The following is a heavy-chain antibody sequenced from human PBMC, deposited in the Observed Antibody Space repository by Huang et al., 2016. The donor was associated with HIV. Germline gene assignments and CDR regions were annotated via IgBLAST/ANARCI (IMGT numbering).Heavy chain of an antibody. Sequence: QVQLVQSGAEVKTPGSSVKVSCKASGGTFSKYAISWVRQAPGQGLEWMGGIIPRCGKPNYARKFQGRVTITADDSTSTTYVEVSSLRSEDTALYYCARGQLGSYGDYDVLYWGQGTLVTVSS. CDR3: ARGQLGSYGDYDVLY. V-gene: IGHV1-69*13. D-gene: IGHD4-17*01. CDR2: IIPRCGKP. J-gene: IGHJ4*02. CDR1: GGTFSKYA.